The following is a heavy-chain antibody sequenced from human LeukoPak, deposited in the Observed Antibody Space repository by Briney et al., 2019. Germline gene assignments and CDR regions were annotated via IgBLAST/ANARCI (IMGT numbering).Heavy chain of an antibody. D-gene: IGHD2-21*02. CDR2: IYTDGTTK. CDR3: ASLVVTDDWAFDI. J-gene: IGHJ3*02. CDR1: GFAFSRHW. V-gene: IGHV3-74*01. Sequence: GGSLRLSCAASGFAFSRHWMHWIRQAPGKGLVWVSAIYTDGTTKRYADSVKGRFTISRDNAKNTLYLQMNSLSVEDTAVYYCASLVVTDDWAFDIWGQGTMVTVSS.